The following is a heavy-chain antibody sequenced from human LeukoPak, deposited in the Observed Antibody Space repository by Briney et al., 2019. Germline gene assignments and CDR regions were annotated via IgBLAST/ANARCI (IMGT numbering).Heavy chain of an antibody. Sequence: SQTLSLTCAISGDSVSSNSAAWNWIRQSPSRGPEWLGRTYYRSKWYNDYAVSVKSRITINPDTSKNQFSLQLNSVTPEDTAVYYCASSVGSGWWYIDYWGQGTLVTVSS. CDR2: TYYRSKWYN. J-gene: IGHJ4*02. D-gene: IGHD6-19*01. V-gene: IGHV6-1*01. CDR3: ASSVGSGWWYIDY. CDR1: GDSVSSNSAA.